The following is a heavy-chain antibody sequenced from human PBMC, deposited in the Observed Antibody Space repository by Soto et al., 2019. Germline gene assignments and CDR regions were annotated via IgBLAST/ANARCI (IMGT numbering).Heavy chain of an antibody. Sequence: QVQLQESGPGLVKPSQTLSLTCTVSGGSISSGGYYWSWIRQHPGKGLEWIGYINYSGSTYYNPSLKSRVSISVDTSNHQFSMKLSSVTAADTAVYYCARDHRPLVQGGYYYYVMDVWGQGTTVTVSS. CDR1: GGSISSGGYY. CDR2: INYSGST. J-gene: IGHJ6*02. V-gene: IGHV4-31*03. D-gene: IGHD6-13*01. CDR3: ARDHRPLVQGGYYYYVMDV.